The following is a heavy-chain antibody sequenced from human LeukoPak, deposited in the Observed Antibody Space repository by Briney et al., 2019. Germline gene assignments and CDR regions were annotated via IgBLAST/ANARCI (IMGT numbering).Heavy chain of an antibody. V-gene: IGHV4-31*03. D-gene: IGHD3-3*01. J-gene: IGHJ4*02. CDR3: AREVMELEWLFFDY. Sequence: PSQLLSLTCTVSGDSISSGGYYWNWIRQVPGKGLEWIGYIYYRGNTYYNPSLKSRFTISIDTSKKQFSLKLSSVTAADTAVYYCAREVMELEWLFFDYWGQGNLVRVSS. CDR2: IYYRGNT. CDR1: GDSISSGGYY.